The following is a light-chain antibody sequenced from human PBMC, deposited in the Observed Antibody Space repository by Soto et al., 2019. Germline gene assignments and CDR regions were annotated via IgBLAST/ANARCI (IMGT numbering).Light chain of an antibody. CDR3: LQHNTYPYT. J-gene: IGKJ2*01. CDR1: QGIGTG. CDR2: AAS. Sequence: DIQMTQSPSSLSASVGDRVIITSRASQGIGTGLAWYQKNPGEAPKRLIYAASILQSGAPSRFSGSGSGTDFTLTISSLQSEDFATYYCLQHNTYPYTFGQGTRLEI. V-gene: IGKV1-17*01.